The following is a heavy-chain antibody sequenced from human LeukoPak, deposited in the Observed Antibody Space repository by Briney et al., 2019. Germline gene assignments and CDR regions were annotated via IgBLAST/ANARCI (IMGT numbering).Heavy chain of an antibody. CDR3: ARPHEYSIAAAGPFYY. J-gene: IGHJ4*02. D-gene: IGHD6-13*01. V-gene: IGHV1-2*02. CDR1: GYTFTGYY. Sequence: GASVTVSCKACGYTFTGYYMHWVRQAPGQGLEGMGGINPNNGGTNYAQKLQGRAPMTRTMSITTAYMKLSRLRSDATALYYCARPHEYSIAAAGPFYYWGQRTLVTVSS. CDR2: INPNNGGT.